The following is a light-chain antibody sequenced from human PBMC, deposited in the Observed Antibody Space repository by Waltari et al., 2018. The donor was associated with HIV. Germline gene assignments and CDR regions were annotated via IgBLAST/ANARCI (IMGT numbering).Light chain of an antibody. CDR3: QQYYITPYT. CDR2: WGA. CDR1: QSLLYSSNNKNY. J-gene: IGKJ2*01. V-gene: IGKV4-1*01. Sequence: DIVMTQSPDSLTVSLGERATMNCKSSQSLLYSSNNKNYLAWYQQKPGQPPQLLIYWGATREAGGPDRFSGSGAGTDFTLPISSLQAEDVAVYYCQQYYITPYTFGQGTKLEIK.